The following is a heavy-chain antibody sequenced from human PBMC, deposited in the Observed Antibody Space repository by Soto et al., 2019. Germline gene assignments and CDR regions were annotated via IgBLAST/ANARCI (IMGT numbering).Heavy chain of an antibody. J-gene: IGHJ4*02. V-gene: IGHV1-8*01. D-gene: IGHD1-1*01. CDR2: MSPNNGDA. CDR3: ARVHPGSTTRDY. Sequence: QVQLVQSGAEVRKPGASVKVSCKASGYNFTKYDINWVRQASGQGLEWMGWMSPNNGDAGFAQIFQGRVTMPRTTSTSTVYMAMNSLTSADTAVYYCARVHPGSTTRDYWGQGTLATVAS. CDR1: GYNFTKYD.